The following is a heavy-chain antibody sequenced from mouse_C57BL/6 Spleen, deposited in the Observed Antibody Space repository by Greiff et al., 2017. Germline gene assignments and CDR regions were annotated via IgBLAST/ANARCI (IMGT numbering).Heavy chain of an antibody. Sequence: DVMLVESGGDLVKPGGSLKLSCAASGFTFSSYGMSWVRQTPDKRLEWVATISSGGSYTYYPDSVKGRFTISRDNAKNTLYLQMSSLKSEDTAMYYCARQTGTVRGYAMDYWGQGTSVTVSS. CDR3: ARQTGTVRGYAMDY. CDR1: GFTFSSYG. D-gene: IGHD4-1*01. CDR2: ISSGGSYT. V-gene: IGHV5-6*02. J-gene: IGHJ4*01.